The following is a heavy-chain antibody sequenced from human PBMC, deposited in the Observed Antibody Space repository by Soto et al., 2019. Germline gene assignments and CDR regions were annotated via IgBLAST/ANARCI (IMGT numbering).Heavy chain of an antibody. CDR2: INAGNGNT. V-gene: IGHV1-3*01. Sequence: QVQLVQSGAEVKKPGASVKDSCNASGYTFTSYAMHWLRQAPGQRLEWMGWINAGNGNTKYSQKFQGRVTITRDTSASTAYMELSSLRSEDTAVYYCARGLNGYLHYFDYWGQGTLVTVSS. D-gene: IGHD5-18*01. CDR1: GYTFTSYA. J-gene: IGHJ4*02. CDR3: ARGLNGYLHYFDY.